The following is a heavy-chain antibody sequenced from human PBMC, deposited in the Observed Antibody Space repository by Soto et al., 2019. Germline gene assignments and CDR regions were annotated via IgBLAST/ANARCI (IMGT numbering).Heavy chain of an antibody. D-gene: IGHD1-7*01. V-gene: IGHV6-1*01. CDR2: TYYRSRWYN. CDR3: AGTTSLQWYYMDV. J-gene: IGHJ6*03. Sequence: SQTLSLTCAISGDSVSSNSAAWNWIRQSPSRGLEWLGRTYYRSRWYNDYAVSVKSRITVNPDTSKNQFSLHLNSVTPEDTAVFYFAGTTSLQWYYMDVWGKGTTVTVS. CDR1: GDSVSSNSAA.